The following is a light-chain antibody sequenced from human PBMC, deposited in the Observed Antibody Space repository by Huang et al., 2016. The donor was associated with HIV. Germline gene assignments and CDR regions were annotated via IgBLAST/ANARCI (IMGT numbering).Light chain of an antibody. CDR3: QQYYTIPRT. J-gene: IGKJ1*01. V-gene: IGKV1-NL1*01. CDR2: AAS. Sequence: DIQMTQSPSSLSASVGDRVTITCRARQGISNSLAWYQQKSGKAPKLLLYAASRLESGVPSRCSGSGSESDYTLTISNLQPEDFAIYYCQQYYTIPRTFGQGTKVEIK. CDR1: QGISNS.